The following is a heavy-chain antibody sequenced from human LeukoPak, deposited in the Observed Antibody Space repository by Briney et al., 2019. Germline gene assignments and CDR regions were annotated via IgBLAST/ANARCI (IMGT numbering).Heavy chain of an antibody. V-gene: IGHV4-39*01. CDR3: ARLSYSGYDRSFDY. J-gene: IGHJ4*02. CDR1: GGSISSSAYY. CDR2: IHYTWST. Sequence: SETLSLTCTVSGGSISSSAYYWGWIRQPPGKGLEWLVTIHYTWSTYYNPSLKRRVTISVDTYKKQVSLKLSSVTAAATAVYYCARLSYSGYDRSFDYWGQGTLVTVSS. D-gene: IGHD5-12*01.